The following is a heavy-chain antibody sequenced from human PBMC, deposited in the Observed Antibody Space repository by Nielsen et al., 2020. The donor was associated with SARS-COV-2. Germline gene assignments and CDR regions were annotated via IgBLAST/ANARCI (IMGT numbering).Heavy chain of an antibody. V-gene: IGHV4-34*01. J-gene: IGHJ4*02. CDR3: VRDSVGSLSIFNYYDSSGFGFDY. CDR2: INHSGST. Sequence: WIRQPPGKGLEWIGEINHSGSTNYNPSLKSRVTISVDTSKNQFSLKLSSVTAADTAVYYCVRDSVGSLSIFNYYDSSGFGFDYWGQGTLVTVSS. D-gene: IGHD3-22*01.